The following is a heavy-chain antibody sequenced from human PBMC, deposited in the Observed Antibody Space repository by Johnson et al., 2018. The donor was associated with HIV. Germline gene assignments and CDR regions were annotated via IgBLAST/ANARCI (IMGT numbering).Heavy chain of an antibody. Sequence: QVQLVESGGGVVQPGRSLRLSCAASGFTFSSYAMHWVRQAPGKGLEWVAVISYDGSNKYYAESVKGRFTISRDNSKNTLYLQINSLRAEDTAVYYCTRVGRGLGTEDAFDIWGQGTMVVVSS. V-gene: IGHV3-30-3*01. CDR2: ISYDGSNK. J-gene: IGHJ3*02. D-gene: IGHD1-14*01. CDR1: GFTFSSYA. CDR3: TRVGRGLGTEDAFDI.